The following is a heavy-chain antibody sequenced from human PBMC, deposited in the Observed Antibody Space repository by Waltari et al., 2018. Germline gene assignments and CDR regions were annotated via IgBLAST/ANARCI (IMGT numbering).Heavy chain of an antibody. Sequence: QVQLVESGGGVVQPGRSLRLSCAASGFTFSSYGMHWVRQAPGKGLEWVAVISYDGSNKYYADSVKGRFTISRDNSKNTLYLQMNSLRAEDTAVYYCAKDYSSSWPFDYWGQGTLVTVSS. CDR1: GFTFSSYG. J-gene: IGHJ4*02. V-gene: IGHV3-30*18. D-gene: IGHD6-13*01. CDR3: AKDYSSSWPFDY. CDR2: ISYDGSNK.